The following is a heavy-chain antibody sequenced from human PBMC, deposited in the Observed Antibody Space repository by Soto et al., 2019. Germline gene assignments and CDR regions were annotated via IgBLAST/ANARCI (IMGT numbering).Heavy chain of an antibody. J-gene: IGHJ5*02. D-gene: IGHD6-13*01. CDR1: GYSFTTYW. CDR2: IDPSDSYT. Sequence: GESLKISCKVSGYSFTTYWISWLRRMPGKVLEWMGRIDPSDSYTNYSPSFQGHVTISADKSISTAYLQWSSLKASDTAMYYCARIGIAPDGNPGPLGQGTLVMVSS. V-gene: IGHV5-10-1*01. CDR3: ARIGIAPDGNPGP.